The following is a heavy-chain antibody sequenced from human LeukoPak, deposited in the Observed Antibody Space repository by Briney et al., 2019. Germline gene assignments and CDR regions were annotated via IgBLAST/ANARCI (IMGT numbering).Heavy chain of an antibody. Sequence: SETLSLTCAVSGGSISSGGYYWSWIRQHPGKGLEWIGYIYYSGSTYYNPPLKSRVTISVDTSKNQFSLKLSSVTAADTAVYYCARDREYDSSGYYYRAGLFDIWGQGTMVTVSS. J-gene: IGHJ3*02. CDR1: GGSISSGGYY. CDR2: IYYSGST. D-gene: IGHD3-22*01. V-gene: IGHV4-31*11. CDR3: ARDREYDSSGYYYRAGLFDI.